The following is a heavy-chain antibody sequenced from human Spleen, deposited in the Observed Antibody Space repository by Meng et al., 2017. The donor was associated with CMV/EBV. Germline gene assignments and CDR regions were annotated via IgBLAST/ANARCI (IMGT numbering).Heavy chain of an antibody. CDR1: GGTFSSYA. CDR3: ARAGLTIFGVVILDDY. D-gene: IGHD3-3*01. CDR2: IIPIFGTA. Sequence: SVKVSCKASGGTFSSYAISWVRQAPGQGLEWMGGIIPIFGTANYAQKFQGRVTMTTDTSTTTAYMELRSLTSDDTAVYYCARAGLTIFGVVILDDYWGQGTLVTVSS. J-gene: IGHJ4*02. V-gene: IGHV1-69*05.